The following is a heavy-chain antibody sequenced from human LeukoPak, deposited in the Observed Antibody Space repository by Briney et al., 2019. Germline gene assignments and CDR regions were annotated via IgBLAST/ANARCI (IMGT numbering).Heavy chain of an antibody. V-gene: IGHV3-23*01. CDR3: AKDLHYGSADY. J-gene: IGHJ4*02. D-gene: IGHD3-10*01. Sequence: PGGSLRLSCAASGFTFSSYGMSWVRQAPGKGLEWVSAISGSGGSTYYADSVKGRFTISRDNAKNTLYLQMNSLRAEDTALYYCAKDLHYGSADYWGRGTLVTVSS. CDR1: GFTFSSYG. CDR2: ISGSGGST.